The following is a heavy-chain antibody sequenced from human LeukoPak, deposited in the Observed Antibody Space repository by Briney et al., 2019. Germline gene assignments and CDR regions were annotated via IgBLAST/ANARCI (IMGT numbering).Heavy chain of an antibody. J-gene: IGHJ4*02. Sequence: PSETLSLTCTVSGGSISSGSYYWSWIRQPAGKGLEWIGHIYTSGSTNYNPSLKSRVTISVDTSKNQFSLKVSSVTAADTAVYYCARDHIVGALGFFDSWGQGTLVIVSS. CDR1: GGSISSGSYY. V-gene: IGHV4-61*09. CDR2: IYTSGST. D-gene: IGHD1-26*01. CDR3: ARDHIVGALGFFDS.